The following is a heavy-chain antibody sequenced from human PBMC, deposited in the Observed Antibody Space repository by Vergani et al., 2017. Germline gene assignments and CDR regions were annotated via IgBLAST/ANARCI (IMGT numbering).Heavy chain of an antibody. CDR3: AKSTRITMVQGVNELDY. CDR2: IRYDGSNK. Sequence: QVQLVESGGGVVQPGGSLRLSCAASGFTFSSYGMHWVRQAPGKGLEWVAFIRYDGSNKYYADSVKGRFTISRDNSKNTLYLQMNSLRAEDTAVYYCAKSTRITMVQGVNELDYWGQGTLVTVSS. V-gene: IGHV3-30*02. D-gene: IGHD3-10*01. CDR1: GFTFSSYG. J-gene: IGHJ4*02.